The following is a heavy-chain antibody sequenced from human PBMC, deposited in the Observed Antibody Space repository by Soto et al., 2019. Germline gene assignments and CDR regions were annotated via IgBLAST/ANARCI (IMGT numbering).Heavy chain of an antibody. CDR1: GFTFSGSA. CDR2: IRRRAKNYAT. D-gene: IGHD3-22*01. CDR3: TWTFDGSDYFSSDFDY. Sequence: EVQLVESGGDLVQPGGSLKLSCAASGFTFSGSAMHWVRQASGKGLEWVGDIRRRAKNYATVYAASVKGRFIISRDDSKSTAYLQRNILKSDDMSVYYCTWTFDGSDYFSSDFDYWCQGTLLTVSS. J-gene: IGHJ4*02. V-gene: IGHV3-73*02.